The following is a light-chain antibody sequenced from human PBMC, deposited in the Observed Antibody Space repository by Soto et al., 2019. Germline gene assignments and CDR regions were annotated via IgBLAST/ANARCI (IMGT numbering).Light chain of an antibody. J-gene: IGKJ4*01. CDR3: QQYNTYPLT. CDR2: DAS. CDR1: QIIGTW. Sequence: DIQMTQSPSTLSASVGDRVTITCRASQIIGTWLAWYQQKPGKAPKLLIYDASNLEIGVPSRFSGSRSGTEFTLTISSLQPDDLATYYCQQYNTYPLTFGGGTKVELK. V-gene: IGKV1-5*01.